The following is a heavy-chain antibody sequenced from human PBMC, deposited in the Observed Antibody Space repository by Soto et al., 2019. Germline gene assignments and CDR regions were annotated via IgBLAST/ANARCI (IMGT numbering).Heavy chain of an antibody. D-gene: IGHD3-22*01. V-gene: IGHV1-2*04. CDR1: GYTFTGYY. J-gene: IGHJ4*02. Sequence: ASVKVSCKASGYTFTGYYIHWVRQAPGQGLEWMGWINPNSGGTNYAQKFQGWVTMTRDTSISTAYMELSRLRSDDTAVYYCARGYDTSGYYDTSLDYWGQGTLVTVSS. CDR2: INPNSGGT. CDR3: ARGYDTSGYYDTSLDY.